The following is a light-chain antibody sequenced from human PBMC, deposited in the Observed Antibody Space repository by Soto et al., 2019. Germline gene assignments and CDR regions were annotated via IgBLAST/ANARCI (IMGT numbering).Light chain of an antibody. CDR3: QQYGSSGT. V-gene: IGKV3-15*01. J-gene: IGKJ1*01. CDR2: GAS. CDR1: QSVSSN. Sequence: EIVMTQSPATLSVSPGERATLYCRASQSVSSNLAWYQQKPGQAPRLLIYGASTGATGIPARFSGSGSGTDFTLTISRLEPEDFAVYYCQQYGSSGTFGQGTKV.